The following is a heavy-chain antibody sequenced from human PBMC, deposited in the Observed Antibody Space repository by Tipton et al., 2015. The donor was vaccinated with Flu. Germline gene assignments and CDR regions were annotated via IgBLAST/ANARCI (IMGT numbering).Heavy chain of an antibody. CDR1: GFNFSSFG. J-gene: IGHJ4*02. V-gene: IGHV3-30*18. Sequence: SLRLSCTAPGFNFSSFGMHWVRQAPGKGLEWVAALSHDGSSKYYADSVKGRFTISRDNSKNALYLLINSLRTEDTAVYYCAKDGWDTSGWYPFDYWGQGTLVTVSS. CDR2: LSHDGSSK. D-gene: IGHD6-19*01. CDR3: AKDGWDTSGWYPFDY.